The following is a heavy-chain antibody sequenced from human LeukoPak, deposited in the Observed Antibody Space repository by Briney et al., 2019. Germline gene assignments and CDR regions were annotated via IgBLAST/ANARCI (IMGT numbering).Heavy chain of an antibody. CDR2: ISGSGGST. CDR1: GFTFSSYA. J-gene: IGHJ4*02. V-gene: IGHV3-23*01. CDR3: AKDRYSGSYSSVYFDX. D-gene: IGHD1-26*01. Sequence: GGSLRLSCAASGFTFSSYAMSWVRQAPGKGLEWVSAISGSGGSTYYADSVKGRFTISRDNSKNTLYLQMNSLRAEDTAVYYCAKDRYSGSYSSVYFDXWGQGTLVTVSS.